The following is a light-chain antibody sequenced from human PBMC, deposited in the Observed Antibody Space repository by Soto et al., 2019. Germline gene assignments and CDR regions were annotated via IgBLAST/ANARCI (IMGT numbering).Light chain of an antibody. CDR3: AAWDDSLFGHV. CDR1: NSDIGTNT. J-gene: IGLJ1*01. V-gene: IGLV1-44*01. CDR2: SND. Sequence: QSVLTQPPSASGTRGQRVTISCSGGNSDIGTNTVNWYQQVPGAAPKLLIYSNDQRPSGVPDRFSGSKSGTSASLAISGLQSDDEADYYCAAWDDSLFGHVFGTGTKVTVL.